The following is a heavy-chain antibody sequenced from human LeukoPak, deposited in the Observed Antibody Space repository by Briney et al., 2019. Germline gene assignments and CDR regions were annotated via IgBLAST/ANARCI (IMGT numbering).Heavy chain of an antibody. CDR3: ARLSGLVFLGSGYADY. D-gene: IGHD3-22*01. V-gene: IGHV4-59*01. CDR2: IYYSGST. CDR1: GASMSSYY. Sequence: SETLSLTCTVSGASMSSYYWSWIRQPPGKGLECIGYIYYSGSTNYNSSLKSRVTISVDTSKNQFSLKLNSVTAADTAMYYCARLSGLVFLGSGYADYWGQGTLVTVSS. J-gene: IGHJ4*02.